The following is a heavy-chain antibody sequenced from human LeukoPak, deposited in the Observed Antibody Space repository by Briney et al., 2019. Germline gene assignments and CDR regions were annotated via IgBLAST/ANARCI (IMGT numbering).Heavy chain of an antibody. D-gene: IGHD4-17*01. V-gene: IGHV3-30*18. CDR1: GFTFSSYG. CDR3: AKEARYGDYSTASDY. CDR2: ISYDGSNK. J-gene: IGHJ4*02. Sequence: GGSLRLSCAASGFTFSSYGMHWVRQAPGKGLEWVAVISYDGSNKYYADSVKGRFTISRDNSKKTLYLQMNSLRAEDTAVYYCAKEARYGDYSTASDYWGQGTLVTVSS.